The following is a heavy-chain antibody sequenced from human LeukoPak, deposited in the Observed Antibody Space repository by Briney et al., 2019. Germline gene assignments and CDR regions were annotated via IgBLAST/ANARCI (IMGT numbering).Heavy chain of an antibody. J-gene: IGHJ6*02. V-gene: IGHV1-69*13. D-gene: IGHD4-11*01. CDR2: IIPIFGTA. CDR3: ARVPPTVTTDHYYYYYGMDV. CDR1: GGTFSSYA. Sequence: GASVKVSCKASGGTFSSYAISWVRQAPGQGLEWMGGIIPIFGTANYAQKFQGRVTITADESTSTAYMELSSLRSEDTAVYYCARVPPTVTTDHYYYYYGMDVWGQGTTVTVSS.